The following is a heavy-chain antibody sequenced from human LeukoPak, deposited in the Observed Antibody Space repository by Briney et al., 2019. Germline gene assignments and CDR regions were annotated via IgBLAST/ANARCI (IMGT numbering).Heavy chain of an antibody. J-gene: IGHJ5*02. V-gene: IGHV4-34*01. Sequence: SETLSLTCAVYGGSFSGYYWSWIRQPPGKGLEWIGEINHSGSTNYNPSLKSRVTISVDTSKNQSSLKLSSVTAADTAVYYCARVGFSSSWYVSYWFDPWGQGTLVTVSS. CDR2: INHSGST. CDR3: ARVGFSSSWYVSYWFDP. CDR1: GGSFSGYY. D-gene: IGHD6-13*01.